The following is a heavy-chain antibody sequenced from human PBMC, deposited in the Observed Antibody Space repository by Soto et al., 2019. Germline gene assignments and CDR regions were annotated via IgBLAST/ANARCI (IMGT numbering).Heavy chain of an antibody. V-gene: IGHV2-5*02. CDR2: IYWDDDT. CDR1: GFSLITSGVG. Sequence: QITLKEAGPTLVKPTQTLTLTCSFSGFSLITSGVGVGWIRQPPGKALEWLALIYWDDDTGYSTSLRSRLTITKDTSRNQVVLTMTNMYPADTATYYCAHTMAPRIFDSWGQGTLDTVSS. CDR3: AHTMAPRIFDS. J-gene: IGHJ4*02.